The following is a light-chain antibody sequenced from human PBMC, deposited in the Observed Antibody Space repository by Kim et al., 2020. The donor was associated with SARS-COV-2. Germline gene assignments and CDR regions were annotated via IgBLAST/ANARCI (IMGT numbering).Light chain of an antibody. CDR2: ENS. Sequence: VSVSPGQTASISCSGDKLGDTYASWYQQKPGQAPVLVIYENSKRPSGIPERFSGSNSGNTATLTISGTQAMDEADYYCQAWDTRVVFGGGTQLTVL. CDR1: KLGDTY. CDR3: QAWDTRVV. J-gene: IGLJ2*01. V-gene: IGLV3-1*01.